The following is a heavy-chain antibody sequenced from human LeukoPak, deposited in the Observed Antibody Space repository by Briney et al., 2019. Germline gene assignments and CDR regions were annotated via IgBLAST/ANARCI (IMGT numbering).Heavy chain of an antibody. V-gene: IGHV4-34*01. D-gene: IGHD3-22*01. J-gene: IGHJ4*02. CDR3: ASVYDSSGYYPF. CDR1: GGSFSGYY. Sequence: PSDTLSLTCAVYGGSFSGYYWSWIRQLPGKGLEWIGEINHSGSTNYNPSLKSRVTISVDTSKNQFSLKLSSVTAADTAVYYCASVYDSSGYYPFWGQGTLVTVSS. CDR2: INHSGST.